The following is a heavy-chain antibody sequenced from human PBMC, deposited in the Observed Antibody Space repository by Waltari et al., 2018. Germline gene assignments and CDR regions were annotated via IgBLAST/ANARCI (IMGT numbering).Heavy chain of an antibody. CDR3: TSLSSGPFGY. CDR1: GFTFLASV. Sequence: EVQLVESGGGLVHPGGSLKLSCAASGFTFLASVMHGVRTASGKGLEWVGRIRGKPYNYATAHAASVKGRFAISRDDSKNTTYLQMNNLKTEDTAVYYCTSLSSGPFGYWGQGTLVTVSS. V-gene: IGHV3-73*01. CDR2: IRGKPYNYAT. D-gene: IGHD6-19*01. J-gene: IGHJ4*02.